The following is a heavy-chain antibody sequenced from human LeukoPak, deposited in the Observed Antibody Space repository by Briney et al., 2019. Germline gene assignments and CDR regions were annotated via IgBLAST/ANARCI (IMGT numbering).Heavy chain of an antibody. Sequence: GGSLRLSCAASGFTFTSYNMNWVRQAPGKGLEWVSSISSGSSSIYYADSVKGRFTISRDKAKNSVYLQMDSLSAVDTAVYYCAREPFDYWGQGTLVTVSS. V-gene: IGHV3-21*01. CDR3: AREPFDY. J-gene: IGHJ4*02. CDR2: ISSGSSSI. CDR1: GFTFTSYN.